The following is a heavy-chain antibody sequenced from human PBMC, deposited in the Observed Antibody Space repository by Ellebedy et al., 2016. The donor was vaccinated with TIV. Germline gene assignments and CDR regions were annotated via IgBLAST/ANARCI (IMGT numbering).Heavy chain of an antibody. CDR2: IKQDGSEK. CDR1: GFTFSNYW. D-gene: IGHD6-6*01. J-gene: IGHJ2*01. Sequence: LSLTCAASGFTFSNYWMSWVRQAPGKGLEWVANIKQDGSEKIYVDAVKGRFTISRDNAKNSLYLQMNSLRAEDTAVYYCARVGGSSSTYWYLDLWGRGTLVTVSS. CDR3: ARVGGSSSTYWYLDL. V-gene: IGHV3-7*01.